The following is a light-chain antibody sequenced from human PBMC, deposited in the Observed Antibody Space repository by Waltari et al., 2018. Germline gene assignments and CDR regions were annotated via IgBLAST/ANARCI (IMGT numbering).Light chain of an antibody. CDR3: QQGSNWPIFT. V-gene: IGKV3-11*01. CDR1: QSVGTY. J-gene: IGKJ3*01. CDR2: DAS. Sequence: EIVLTQSPATLSLSPGERATLSCRASQSVGTYLAWYQQKPGQAPRLLIYDASNSATGIPVRFSGSGSGTDFTLTISRLEPEDFAVYYCQQGSNWPIFTFGPGTKMDIK.